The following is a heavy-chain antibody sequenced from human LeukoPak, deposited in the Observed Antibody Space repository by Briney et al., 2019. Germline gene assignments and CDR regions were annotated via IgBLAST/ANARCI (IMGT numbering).Heavy chain of an antibody. CDR2: ISGSGGNT. J-gene: IGHJ4*02. Sequence: GGTLRLSCAASGFTFSSYAMNWVRQVPGKGLEWVSSISGSGGNTYYADSVKSRFTISRDNSKNTLYLQMNSLRADDTAVYYCARPAKTDYADYWGQGTLVTVSS. V-gene: IGHV3-23*01. CDR1: GFTFSSYA. CDR3: ARPAKTDYADY. D-gene: IGHD1-14*01.